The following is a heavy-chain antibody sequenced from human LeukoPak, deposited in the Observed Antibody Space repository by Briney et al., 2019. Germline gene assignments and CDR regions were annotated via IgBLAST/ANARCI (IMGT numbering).Heavy chain of an antibody. Sequence: GGSLRLSCAAPGFTFDVYAMHWVRQAPGKGLEWVSLISGDGGSTYYADSVKGRFTISRDNSKNSLYLQMNSLRTEDTALYYCAKGGTYSSGWYIDYWGQGTLVTVSS. CDR1: GFTFDVYA. D-gene: IGHD6-19*01. J-gene: IGHJ4*02. V-gene: IGHV3-43*02. CDR2: ISGDGGST. CDR3: AKGGTYSSGWYIDY.